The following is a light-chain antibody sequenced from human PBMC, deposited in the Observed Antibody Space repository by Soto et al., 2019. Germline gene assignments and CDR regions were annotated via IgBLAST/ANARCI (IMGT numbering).Light chain of an antibody. CDR2: WAS. Sequence: DIVMTQSPDSLAVSLGERATINCKSSQSVLYSSNNKNYLAWYQQRPGQPPKLLIYWASTRESGVPDRFSGSGSGTEFTLTITSLQAEDVAVYYCQQYESTPPTFGQGNKLEIK. J-gene: IGKJ2*01. CDR3: QQYESTPPT. V-gene: IGKV4-1*01. CDR1: QSVLYSSNNKNY.